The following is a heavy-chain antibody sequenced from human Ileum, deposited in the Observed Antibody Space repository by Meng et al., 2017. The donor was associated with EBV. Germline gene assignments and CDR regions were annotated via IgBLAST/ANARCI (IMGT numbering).Heavy chain of an antibody. CDR1: VYSIRIHSW. CDR2: IYHSGST. CDR3: ASGRDYAWHS. J-gene: IGHJ4*02. V-gene: IGHV4-4*02. D-gene: IGHD4-17*01. Sequence: PGLTKLWGPLSLTFPGYVYSIRIHSWLSWVRQPPGNGLEWISEIYHSGSTNYNPSFKSRVTMSVDKSKNQISLNLSSVTAADTAVYYCASGRDYAWHSWGRGTLFTVSS.